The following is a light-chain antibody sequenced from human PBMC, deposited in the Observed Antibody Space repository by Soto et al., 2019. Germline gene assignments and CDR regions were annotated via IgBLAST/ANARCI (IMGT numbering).Light chain of an antibody. CDR1: QRMSGW. V-gene: IGKV1-5*01. CDR3: QHYKSSVWT. Sequence: DIQLTQSPSTLSASVGDTVTITCRASQRMSGWLAWHQQKPGKAPKILIYDVSALKRGVPPRFRGSGSETEFTLTVTRLQSEDIEVYFCQHYKSSVWTFGQGTKVDI. CDR2: DVS. J-gene: IGKJ1*01.